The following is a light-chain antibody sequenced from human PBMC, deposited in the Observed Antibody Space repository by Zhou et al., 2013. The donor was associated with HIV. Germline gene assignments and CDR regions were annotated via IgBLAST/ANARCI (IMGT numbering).Light chain of an antibody. V-gene: IGKV3-20*01. Sequence: EIVLTQSPGTLSLSPGERATLSCGASQSVSSNYLAWYQQKPGQAPRLLIYGASSRATGIPNRFSGSGSGTDFTLTISRLEPGDFAVYYCQQYGSSPFTFGPGTKVDIK. J-gene: IGKJ3*01. CDR2: GAS. CDR3: QQYGSSPFT. CDR1: QSVSSNY.